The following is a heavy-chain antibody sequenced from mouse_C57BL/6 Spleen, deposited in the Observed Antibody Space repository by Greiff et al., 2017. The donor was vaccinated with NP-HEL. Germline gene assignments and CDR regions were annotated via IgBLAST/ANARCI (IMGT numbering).Heavy chain of an antibody. CDR1: GYTFTSYW. Sequence: QVQLQQPGAELVKPGASVKMSCKASGYTFTSYWITWVKQRPGQGLEWIGDIYPGSGSTNYNEKFKSKATLTVDTSSSTAYMQLSSLTSEDSAVYYCARKDYYGSTYVGWYFDVWGTGTTLTVSS. D-gene: IGHD1-1*01. CDR2: IYPGSGST. CDR3: ARKDYYGSTYVGWYFDV. V-gene: IGHV1-55*01. J-gene: IGHJ1*03.